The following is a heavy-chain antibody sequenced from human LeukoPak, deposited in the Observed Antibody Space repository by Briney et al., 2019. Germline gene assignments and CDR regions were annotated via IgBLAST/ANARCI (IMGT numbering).Heavy chain of an antibody. D-gene: IGHD3-22*01. V-gene: IGHV4-4*07. CDR1: GGSISSDY. CDR3: ARNTHYFDRSGFTGMYVFDL. CDR2: IHSSGST. J-gene: IGHJ6*02. Sequence: SETLSLTCTVSGGSISSDYWSWIRQPAGKGLEWIGRIHSSGSTNYNPSLKSRVTMSVDTSKNHLSLKMTSVTAADTAVYFCARNTHYFDRSGFTGMYVFDLWGRGSTVIVS.